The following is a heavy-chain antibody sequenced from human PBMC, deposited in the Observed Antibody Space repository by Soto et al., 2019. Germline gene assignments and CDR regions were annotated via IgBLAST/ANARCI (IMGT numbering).Heavy chain of an antibody. CDR3: ARVTLKAGNWFDP. J-gene: IGHJ5*02. Sequence: ASVKVSCKASGYTFTDYFIHWVRQAPGQGFEWMGWINPKSRGTTYAQKFQGRVTMTRDTSNSTAYMELRGLRSDDTAIYYCARVTLKAGNWFDPWGQGSLVTVSS. CDR1: GYTFTDYF. V-gene: IGHV1-2*02. CDR2: INPKSRGT.